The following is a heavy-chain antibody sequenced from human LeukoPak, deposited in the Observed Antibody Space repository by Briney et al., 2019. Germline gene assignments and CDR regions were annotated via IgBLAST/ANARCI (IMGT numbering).Heavy chain of an antibody. CDR3: AKGCSTTSCPL. J-gene: IGHJ4*02. D-gene: IGHD2-2*01. CDR1: GFTFSSYV. Sequence: PGGSLRLSCAASGFTFSSYVMGWVRQAPGKGLEWVSAISGSGGSTYYADSVKGRFAISRDNSKNTLYLQMNSLRAEDTAVYYCAKGCSTTSCPLWGQGTLVTVSS. CDR2: ISGSGGST. V-gene: IGHV3-23*01.